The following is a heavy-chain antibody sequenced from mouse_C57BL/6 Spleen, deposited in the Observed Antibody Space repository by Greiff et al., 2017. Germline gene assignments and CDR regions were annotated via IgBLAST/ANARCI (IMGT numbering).Heavy chain of an antibody. CDR3: ARDDYDEGLAY. J-gene: IGHJ3*01. CDR1: GYTFTSYG. V-gene: IGHV1-81*01. D-gene: IGHD2-4*01. CDR2: IYPRSGNT. Sequence: QVHVKQSGAELARPGASVKLSCKASGYTFTSYGISWVKQRTGQGLEWIGEIYPRSGNTYYNEKFKGKATLTADKSSSTAYMELRSLTSEDSAGYFCARDDYDEGLAYWGQGTLVTVSA.